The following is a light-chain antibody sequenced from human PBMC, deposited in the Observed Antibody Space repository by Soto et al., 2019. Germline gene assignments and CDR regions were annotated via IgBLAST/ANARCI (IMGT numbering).Light chain of an antibody. V-gene: IGKV1-5*01. Sequence: DIQMTQSPSTLSASVGDRVTITCRASQSISSWLAWYQQKPGKAPKLLIYDSSSLESGVPSRFSGSGSGTEFTLTISSLQPDDFATYYCQQYNSYALTFGGGTKVEIK. CDR2: DSS. J-gene: IGKJ4*01. CDR1: QSISSW. CDR3: QQYNSYALT.